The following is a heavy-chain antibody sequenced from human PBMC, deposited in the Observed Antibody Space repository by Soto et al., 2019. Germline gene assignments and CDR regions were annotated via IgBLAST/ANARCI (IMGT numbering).Heavy chain of an antibody. Sequence: GGSLRLFCAACGFTVRSNYMSWVRQAPGKGLEWVSVIYSGGSTYYADSVKGRFTISRDNSKNTLYLQMNSLRAEDTAVYYCARDRYYDSSGYSPGGFDIWGQGTMVTVSS. V-gene: IGHV3-66*01. CDR3: ARDRYYDSSGYSPGGFDI. D-gene: IGHD3-22*01. CDR2: IYSGGST. J-gene: IGHJ3*02. CDR1: GFTVRSNY.